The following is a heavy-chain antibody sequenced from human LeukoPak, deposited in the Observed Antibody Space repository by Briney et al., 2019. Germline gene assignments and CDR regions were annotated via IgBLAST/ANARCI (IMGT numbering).Heavy chain of an antibody. Sequence: ASVKVSCKASGYTFTSYYMHWVRQAPGQGLEWMGIINPSGGSTSYAQKLQGRVTMTRDTSTSTVYMELSSLRSEDTAVYYCARGCPQSGSYFSYYYYYYMDVWGKGTTVTVSS. D-gene: IGHD3-10*01. J-gene: IGHJ6*03. CDR1: GYTFTSYY. CDR3: ARGCPQSGSYFSYYYYYYMDV. CDR2: INPSGGST. V-gene: IGHV1-46*03.